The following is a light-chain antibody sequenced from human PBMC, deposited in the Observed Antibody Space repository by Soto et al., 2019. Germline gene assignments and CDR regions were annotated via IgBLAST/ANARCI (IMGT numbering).Light chain of an antibody. J-gene: IGLJ2*01. CDR3: QSYDSLWV. CDR2: GNS. V-gene: IGLV1-40*01. Sequence: QSVLTQPPSVSGAPGQRVTISCTGSSSNIGAGYDVHWYQQLPGTAPKLLIYGNSNRPSGVPDRFSGSKSGTSASLAITGLQAEDEADYYCQSYDSLWVFGGGTKVTVL. CDR1: SSNIGAGYD.